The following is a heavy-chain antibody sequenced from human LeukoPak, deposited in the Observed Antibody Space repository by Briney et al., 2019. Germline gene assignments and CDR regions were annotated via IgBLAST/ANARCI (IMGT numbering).Heavy chain of an antibody. J-gene: IGHJ3*02. V-gene: IGHV4-4*07. D-gene: IGHD4-17*01. CDR1: GGSISSYY. CDR3: ARDKGHGANRSAFDI. CDR2: IYTSGST. Sequence: SETLSLTCTASGGSISSYYWSWIRQPAGKGLEWIGRIYTSGSTNYNPSLKSRVTMSVDTSKNQFSLKLSSVTAADTAVYYCARDKGHGANRSAFDIWGQGTMVTVSS.